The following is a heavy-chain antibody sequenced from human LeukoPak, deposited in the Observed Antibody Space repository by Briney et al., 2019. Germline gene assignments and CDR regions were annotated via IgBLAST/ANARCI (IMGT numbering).Heavy chain of an antibody. Sequence: PSETLSLTCIVSGGSISSYYWSWIRQPPGKGLEWSGYIYDSGSTNYNPSLKSRVTISVDTSKNQFSLKLSSVAAADTAVYYCARDFRSGYPYYYYYGMDVWGQGTTVTVSS. D-gene: IGHD3-3*01. CDR1: GGSISSYY. J-gene: IGHJ6*02. CDR3: ARDFRSGYPYYYYYGMDV. V-gene: IGHV4-59*01. CDR2: IYDSGST.